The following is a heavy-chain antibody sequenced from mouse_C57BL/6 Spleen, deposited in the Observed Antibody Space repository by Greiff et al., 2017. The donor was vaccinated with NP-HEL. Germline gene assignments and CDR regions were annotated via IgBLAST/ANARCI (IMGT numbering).Heavy chain of an antibody. Sequence: VQLQQSGAELVRPGTSVKVSCKASGYAFTNYLIEWVKQRPGQGLEWIGVINPGSGGTNYNEKFKGKATLTADKSSSTAYMQLSSLTSEDSAVYFCARSSNSYAMDYWGQGTSVTVSS. J-gene: IGHJ4*01. CDR3: ARSSNSYAMDY. CDR2: INPGSGGT. D-gene: IGHD2-5*01. CDR1: GYAFTNYL. V-gene: IGHV1-54*01.